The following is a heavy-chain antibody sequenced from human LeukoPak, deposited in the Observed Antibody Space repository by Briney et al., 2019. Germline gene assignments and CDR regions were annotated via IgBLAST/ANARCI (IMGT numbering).Heavy chain of an antibody. V-gene: IGHV3-23*01. CDR1: GFSFSSYA. D-gene: IGHD3-3*01. CDR3: AKGYDFWSGTFDY. J-gene: IGHJ4*02. Sequence: GGSLRLSCAASGFSFSSYAMSWVRQAPGKGLEWVSAISGSGGSTYYADSVKGRFTISRDNSKNTLYLQMNSLRAEDTAVYYCAKGYDFWSGTFDYWGQGTLVTVSS. CDR2: ISGSGGST.